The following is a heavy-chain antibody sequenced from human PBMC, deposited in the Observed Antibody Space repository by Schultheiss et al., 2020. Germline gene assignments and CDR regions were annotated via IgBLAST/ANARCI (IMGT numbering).Heavy chain of an antibody. D-gene: IGHD2-2*02. CDR1: GYTFTSYD. J-gene: IGHJ5*02. V-gene: IGHV1-8*01. CDR2: MNPNSGNT. Sequence: AYVTVSGKASGYTFTSYDINWVRQATGQGLEWMGWMNPNSGNTGYAQKFQGRVTMTRNTSISTAYMELSSLRSEDTAVYYCARSHCSSTSCYMDFGWFDPWGQGTLVTVSS. CDR3: ARSHCSSTSCYMDFGWFDP.